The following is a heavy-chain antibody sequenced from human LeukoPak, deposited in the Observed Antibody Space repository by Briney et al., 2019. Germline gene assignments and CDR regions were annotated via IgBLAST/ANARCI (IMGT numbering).Heavy chain of an antibody. V-gene: IGHV1-8*01. CDR3: ARSSWSNLGYCSSTSCYVGYYYGMDV. CDR1: GYTFTSYD. CDR2: MNPNSGNT. D-gene: IGHD2-2*01. J-gene: IGHJ6*02. Sequence: ASVKVSCKASGYTFTSYDINWVRQATGQGLEWMGWMNPNSGNTGYAQKFQGRVTMTRNTSISTAYMELSSLRSEDTAVYYCARSSWSNLGYCSSTSCYVGYYYGMDVWGQGTTVTVSS.